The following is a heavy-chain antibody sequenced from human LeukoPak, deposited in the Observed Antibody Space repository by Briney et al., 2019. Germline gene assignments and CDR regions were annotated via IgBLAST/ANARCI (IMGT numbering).Heavy chain of an antibody. CDR1: GFTLSSYE. Sequence: GGSLRLSCAASGFTLSSYEMNWVRQAPGKGLEWVSYISSSGSTIYYADSVKGRFTISRDNAKNSLYLQMNSLRAEDTAVYYCAKDAALLWFGTPYYYYMDVWGKGTTVTISS. CDR2: ISSSGSTI. CDR3: AKDAALLWFGTPYYYYMDV. D-gene: IGHD3-10*01. V-gene: IGHV3-48*03. J-gene: IGHJ6*03.